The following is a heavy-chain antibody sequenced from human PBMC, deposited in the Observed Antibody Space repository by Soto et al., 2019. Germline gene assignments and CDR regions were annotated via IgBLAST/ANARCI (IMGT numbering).Heavy chain of an antibody. J-gene: IGHJ3*02. CDR1: GFTFSSYE. CDR3: ARVAGDFTGEDAFDI. V-gene: IGHV3-48*03. CDR2: ISSSGSTI. Sequence: EVQLVESGGGLVQPGGSLRLSCAASGFTFSSYEMNWVRQAPGKGLEWVSYISSSGSTIYYADSVKGRFTISRDNAKNSLYLQMNSLRAEDTAVYYCARVAGDFTGEDAFDIWGQGTMVTVSS. D-gene: IGHD4-17*01.